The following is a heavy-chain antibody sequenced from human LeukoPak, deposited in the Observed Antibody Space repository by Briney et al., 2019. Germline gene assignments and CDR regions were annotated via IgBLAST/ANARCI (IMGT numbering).Heavy chain of an antibody. J-gene: IGHJ4*02. V-gene: IGHV3-21*01. CDR1: GFTFSSYS. CDR3: ARLKESSGWCFDY. D-gene: IGHD6-19*01. Sequence: GGSLRLSCAGSGFTFSSYSMNWVRQAPGKGLEWVSSISSSSSYIYYADSVKGRFTISRDNAKNSLYLQMNSLRAEDTAVYYCARLKESSGWCFDYWGQGTLVTVSS. CDR2: ISSSSSYI.